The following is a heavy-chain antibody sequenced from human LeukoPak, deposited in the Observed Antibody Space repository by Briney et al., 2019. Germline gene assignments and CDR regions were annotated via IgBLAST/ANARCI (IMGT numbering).Heavy chain of an antibody. CDR1: GGTFSSYA. CDR2: IIPIFGTA. V-gene: IGHV1-69*01. D-gene: IGHD3-22*01. J-gene: IGHJ4*02. CDR3: ARVDYYDSSGPFGY. Sequence: ASVKVSCKASGGTFSSYAISWVRQAPGQGLEWMGGIIPIFGTANYAQKFQGRVTVTADESTSTAYMELSSQRSEDTAVYYCARVDYYDSSGPFGYWGQGTLVTVSS.